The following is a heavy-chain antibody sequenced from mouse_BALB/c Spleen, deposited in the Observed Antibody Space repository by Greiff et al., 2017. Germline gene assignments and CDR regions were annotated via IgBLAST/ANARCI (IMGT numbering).Heavy chain of an antibody. J-gene: IGHJ4*01. Sequence: EVHLVESGGGLVQPGGSLKLSCAASGFDFSRYWMSWVRQAPGKGLEWIGEINPDSSTINYTPSLKDKFIISRDNAKNTLYLQMSKVRSEDTALYYCARFYGQYYAMDYWGQGTSVTVSS. CDR2: INPDSSTI. D-gene: IGHD1-2*01. CDR1: GFDFSRYW. V-gene: IGHV4-1*02. CDR3: ARFYGQYYAMDY.